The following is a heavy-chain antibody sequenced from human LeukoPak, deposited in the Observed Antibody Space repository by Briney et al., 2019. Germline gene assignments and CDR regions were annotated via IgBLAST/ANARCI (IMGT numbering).Heavy chain of an antibody. J-gene: IGHJ5*02. Sequence: QPGGSLRLSCVASGFTFTSDAMNWVRQAPGKGLEWVSSTVSRGTTQYADSVKGRFTVSRDTSKNTLYLQMNSLRADDMAVYYCAKCSTSAYTTGWCNWIDPWGQGTLVTVSS. CDR2: TVSRGTT. CDR1: GFTFTSDA. D-gene: IGHD6-19*01. CDR3: AKCSTSAYTTGWCNWIDP. V-gene: IGHV3-23*01.